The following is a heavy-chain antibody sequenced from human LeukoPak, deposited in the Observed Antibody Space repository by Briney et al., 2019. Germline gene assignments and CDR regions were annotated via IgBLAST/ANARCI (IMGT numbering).Heavy chain of an antibody. Sequence: ASVKVSCKVSGNSLIYLSMHWVRQAPGKGLEWLGGLDPEGGGLIYAQNFQGRVIMTEDTSTDTAYMDLNSLRSDDTAVYYCARAGPFYTGNYLGYWGQGTLVTVSS. CDR2: LDPEGGGL. V-gene: IGHV1-24*01. CDR3: ARAGPFYTGNYLGY. CDR1: GNSLIYLS. J-gene: IGHJ4*02. D-gene: IGHD1-26*01.